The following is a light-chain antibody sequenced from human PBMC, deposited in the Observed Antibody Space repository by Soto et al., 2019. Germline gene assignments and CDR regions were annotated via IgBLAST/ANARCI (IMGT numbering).Light chain of an antibody. J-gene: IGKJ3*01. V-gene: IGKV3-15*01. Sequence: DIVMTQSPATLFVSPGERATLSFRASQTVSDDLAWYQQKPCQAPRLLIYGASTSATDIPARFSGGGSGTEFTLTISSLQSEDSAIYYCQQYHDWPPITFGPGTKVNI. CDR1: QTVSDD. CDR2: GAS. CDR3: QQYHDWPPIT.